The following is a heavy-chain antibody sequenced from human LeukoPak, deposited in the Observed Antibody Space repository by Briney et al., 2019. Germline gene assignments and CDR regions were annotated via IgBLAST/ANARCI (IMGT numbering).Heavy chain of an antibody. J-gene: IGHJ6*04. D-gene: IGHD5-18*01. CDR2: IIPIFGTA. Sequence: ASVKVSCKASGGTFSSYAISWVRQAPGQGLEWMGGIIPIFGTANYAQKFQGRVTITADESTSTAYMELSSLRSEDTAVYYCARERYTAMVDESVLLNPLYYYYGMDVWGKGTTVTVSS. V-gene: IGHV1-69*13. CDR3: ARERYTAMVDESVLLNPLYYYYGMDV. CDR1: GGTFSSYA.